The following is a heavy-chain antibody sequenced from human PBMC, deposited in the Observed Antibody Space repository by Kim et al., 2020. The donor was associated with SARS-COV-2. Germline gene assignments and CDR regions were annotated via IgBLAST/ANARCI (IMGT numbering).Heavy chain of an antibody. D-gene: IGHD3-3*01. Sequence: ASVKVSCKASGYTFSSHAVHWVRQAPGQRFEWLGWINTANDNTRYSQKFQGRVTITRDTSASIAYMELSSLRSEDTAMYYCARGREIIRDTFFYYYYEMDVWCQGTTVTVS. J-gene: IGHJ6*02. CDR3: ARGREIIRDTFFYYYYEMDV. CDR1: GYTFSSHA. V-gene: IGHV1-3*04. CDR2: INTANDNT.